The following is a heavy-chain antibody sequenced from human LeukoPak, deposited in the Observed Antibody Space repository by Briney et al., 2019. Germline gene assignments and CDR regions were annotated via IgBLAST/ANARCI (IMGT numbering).Heavy chain of an antibody. CDR1: GGSFSGYY. V-gene: IGHV4-34*01. D-gene: IGHD5/OR15-5a*01. CDR2: INHSGST. Sequence: SETLSLTCAVYGGSFSGYYWSWIRQPPGKGLEWIGEINHSGSTNYNPSLKSRVTISVDASKNQFSLKLSSVTAADTAVYYCAKYVSTGWFDPWGQGTLVTVSS. J-gene: IGHJ5*02. CDR3: AKYVSTGWFDP.